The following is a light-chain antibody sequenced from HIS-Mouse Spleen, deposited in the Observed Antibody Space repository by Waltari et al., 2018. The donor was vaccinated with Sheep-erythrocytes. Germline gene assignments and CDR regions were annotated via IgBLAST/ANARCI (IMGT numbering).Light chain of an antibody. CDR2: EDN. Sequence: NFMLTQPHSVSESPGKTVTISCTRSSGSIASNYVQWYQQRPGSAPTTVIYEDNQRPSWFPDRFSGSIDSSSNSASLTISGLKTEDEADYYCQSYDSSNHGVFGGGTKLTVL. V-gene: IGLV6-57*04. CDR3: QSYDSSNHGV. CDR1: SGSIASNY. J-gene: IGLJ3*02.